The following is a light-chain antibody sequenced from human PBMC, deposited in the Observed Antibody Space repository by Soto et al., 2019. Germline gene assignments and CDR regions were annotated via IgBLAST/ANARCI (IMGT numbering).Light chain of an antibody. CDR3: QQLNNYPPLT. Sequence: EIALRQIPRTKFLSPGERAPLFCRESQSVSRNYLAWYQQKPGQAPPLLIYDASSLESGVPSRFSGSGSGTDFTLTISSLQPEDFVTYYCQQLNNYPPLTFGGGTKVDIK. J-gene: IGKJ4*01. CDR2: DAS. V-gene: IGKV3D-20*02. CDR1: QSVSRNY.